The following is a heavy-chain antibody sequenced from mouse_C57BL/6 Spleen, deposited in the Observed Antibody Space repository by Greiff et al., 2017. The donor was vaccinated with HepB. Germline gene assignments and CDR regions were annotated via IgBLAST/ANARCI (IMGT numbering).Heavy chain of an antibody. V-gene: IGHV5-6*01. D-gene: IGHD1-1*01. CDR2: ISSGGSYT. Sequence: EVHLVESGGDLVKPGGSLKLSCAASGFTFSSYGMSWVRQTPDKRLEWVATISSGGSYTYYPDSVKGRFTISRDKAKNTLYLQMSSLKSEDTAMYYCAREYYDGSSQLYYFDYWGQGTTLTVSS. CDR3: AREYYDGSSQLYYFDY. J-gene: IGHJ2*01. CDR1: GFTFSSYG.